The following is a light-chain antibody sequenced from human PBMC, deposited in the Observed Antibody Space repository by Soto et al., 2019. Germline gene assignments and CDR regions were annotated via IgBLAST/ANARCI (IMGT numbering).Light chain of an antibody. CDR2: EVS. CDR1: SSDVGGYNY. V-gene: IGLV2-14*01. CDR3: SSFSSTSTIV. Sequence: QSALTQPASVSGSPGQSITISCIGSSSDVGGYNYVSWYQHHPGRVPKPMIFEVSDRPSGVSSRFSGSKSGNTAYLTNSGLQAEDEADYYCSSFSSTSTIVFGGGTKLTVL. J-gene: IGLJ2*01.